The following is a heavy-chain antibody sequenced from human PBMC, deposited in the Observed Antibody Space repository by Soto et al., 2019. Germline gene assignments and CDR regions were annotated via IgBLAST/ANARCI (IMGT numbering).Heavy chain of an antibody. J-gene: IGHJ5*02. CDR1: GGSFSGYY. CDR2: INHSGST. V-gene: IGHV4-34*01. D-gene: IGHD2-2*01. Sequence: QVQLQQWGAGLLKPSETLSLTCAVYGGSFSGYYWSWIRQPPGKGLEWIGEINHSGSTNYNPSLRSRVNISVDTSKNQFSLKLSSVTAADTAVYYCARGSSPIVVVPAATTSRWFDPWGQGTLVTVSS. CDR3: ARGSSPIVVVPAATTSRWFDP.